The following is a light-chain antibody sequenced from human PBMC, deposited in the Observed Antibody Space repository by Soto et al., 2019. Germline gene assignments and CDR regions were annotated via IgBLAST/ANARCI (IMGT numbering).Light chain of an antibody. Sequence: VLTQSPGTLSLSPGDRASLSCRASQRVSGSSLAWYQHKPGQAPRLLIYGASNRATGVPDRFSGSGSAADFTLTISRLEPEDFAVYHCQQYGNSPSFGQGTKLEIK. CDR2: GAS. CDR1: QRVSGSS. CDR3: QQYGNSPS. J-gene: IGKJ2*01. V-gene: IGKV3-20*01.